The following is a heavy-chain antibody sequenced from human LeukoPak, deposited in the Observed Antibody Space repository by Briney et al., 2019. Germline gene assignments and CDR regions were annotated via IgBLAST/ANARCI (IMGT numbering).Heavy chain of an antibody. V-gene: IGHV3-20*04. CDR2: ITWNGGKT. CDR3: AKQRGYSFGSFDY. J-gene: IGHJ4*02. D-gene: IGHD5-18*01. Sequence: GGSLRLSCAASGFSFDDYGMSWVRQAPGKGLEWVSGITWNGGKTDYADSVKGRFTISRDNAKSSLYLQMNSLRVEDAALYYCAKQRGYSFGSFDYWGQGTLVTVSS. CDR1: GFSFDDYG.